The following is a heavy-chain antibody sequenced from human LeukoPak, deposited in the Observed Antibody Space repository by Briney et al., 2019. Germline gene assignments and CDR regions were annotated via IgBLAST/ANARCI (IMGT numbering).Heavy chain of an antibody. D-gene: IGHD3-10*01. Sequence: SETLSLTCTVSGDSTSSGTYYWSWIRQPAGQGLEWIGRIYTTGSTNYNPSLKSRVTISVDTSKNQFSLKLSSVTAADTAVYYCAREAPKGYYGSGSQGFDPWGQGTLVTVSS. CDR3: AREAPKGYYGSGSQGFDP. CDR1: GDSTSSGTYY. J-gene: IGHJ5*02. V-gene: IGHV4-61*02. CDR2: IYTTGST.